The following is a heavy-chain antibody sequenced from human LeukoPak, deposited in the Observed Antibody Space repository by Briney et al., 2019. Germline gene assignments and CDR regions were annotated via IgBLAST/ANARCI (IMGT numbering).Heavy chain of an antibody. Sequence: GGSLRLSCAASGFTFSSYAMNWVRQAPGKGLEWVSAISSGGSSTYYADSVKGRFTISRDNSKSTLYLQMNSLRAGDTAVYYCANTLARFDYWGQGTLVTVSS. J-gene: IGHJ4*02. V-gene: IGHV3-23*05. CDR2: ISSGGSST. CDR1: GFTFSSYA. CDR3: ANTLARFDY.